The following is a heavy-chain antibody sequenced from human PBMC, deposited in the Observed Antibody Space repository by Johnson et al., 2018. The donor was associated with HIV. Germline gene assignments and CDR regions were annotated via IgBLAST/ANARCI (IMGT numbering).Heavy chain of an antibody. CDR2: IYSGGST. J-gene: IGHJ3*02. V-gene: IGHV3-66*03. CDR1: GFNFDHYA. D-gene: IGHD6-25*01. Sequence: EVQLVESGGGVIRPGGSLRLSCIGSGFNFDHYAMHWVRQAPGKGLEWVSVIYSGGSTYYADSVRGRFSSSRDNSKNTLYLQMNSLRAEDTAVYYCARYEAARGAFDIWGQGTMVTVSS. CDR3: ARYEAARGAFDI.